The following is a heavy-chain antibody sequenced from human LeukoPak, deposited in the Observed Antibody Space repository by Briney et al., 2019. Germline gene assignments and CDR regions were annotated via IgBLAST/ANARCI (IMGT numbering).Heavy chain of an antibody. CDR1: GGSIRSSYYY. D-gene: IGHD1-1*01. V-gene: IGHV4-39*01. CDR3: ARVGTGTTADFDY. CDR2: IYDSGST. J-gene: IGHJ4*02. Sequence: PSETLSLTCTVSGGSIRSSYYYWGWIRQPPGKGLEWIGSIYDSGSTYYNPSLKSRVTISVDTSKNQFSLKLNSVTAADTAVYYCARVGTGTTADFDYWGQGTLVTVSS.